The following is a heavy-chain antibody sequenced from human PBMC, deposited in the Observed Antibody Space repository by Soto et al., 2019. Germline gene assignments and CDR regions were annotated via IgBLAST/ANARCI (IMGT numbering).Heavy chain of an antibody. Sequence: EVQVVESGGGLVQPGGSLRLSCAASGFTFSSYWMGWVRQAPGKGLEWVANIKQDGSEKYYVDSVKGRFTISRDNAKNSLFRQMNSLRAEDTAVYYCARSSNSAFDYWGQGTLVTVSS. D-gene: IGHD4-4*01. V-gene: IGHV3-7*01. CDR2: IKQDGSEK. CDR1: GFTFSSYW. J-gene: IGHJ4*02. CDR3: ARSSNSAFDY.